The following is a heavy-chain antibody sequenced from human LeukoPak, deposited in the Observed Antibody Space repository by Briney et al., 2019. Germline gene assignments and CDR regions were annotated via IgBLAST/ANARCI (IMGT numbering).Heavy chain of an antibody. J-gene: IGHJ6*03. CDR2: INSSSPTL. Sequence: GGSLRLSCAGSGFTLSTYSMNWVRQAPGKGLEWVSYINSSSPTLHYADSVKGRFTISRDNAKNSLYLQMNSLITEDTAVYYCARVKLLVVPAAMGEDHYYMDVWGKGTTVTVSS. D-gene: IGHD2-2*01. V-gene: IGHV3-48*01. CDR3: ARVKLLVVPAAMGEDHYYMDV. CDR1: GFTLSTYS.